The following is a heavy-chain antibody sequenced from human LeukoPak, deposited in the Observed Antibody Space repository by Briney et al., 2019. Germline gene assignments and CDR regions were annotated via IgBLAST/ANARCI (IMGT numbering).Heavy chain of an antibody. V-gene: IGHV4-59*01. CDR2: IYYSGST. Sequence: SETLSLTCTVSGGSISSYYWSWIRQPPGKRLGWIGYIYYSGSTNYNPSLKSRVTISVDTSKNQFSLKLSSVTAADTAVYYCARDLSVVGYYYYGMDVWGQGTTVTVSS. CDR1: GGSISSYY. CDR3: ARDLSVVGYYYYGMDV. J-gene: IGHJ6*02. D-gene: IGHD2-21*01.